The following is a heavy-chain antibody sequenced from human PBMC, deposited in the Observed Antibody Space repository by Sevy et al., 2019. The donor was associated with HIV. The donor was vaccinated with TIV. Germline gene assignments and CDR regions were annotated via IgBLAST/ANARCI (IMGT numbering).Heavy chain of an antibody. J-gene: IGHJ1*01. V-gene: IGHV1-18*01. CDR1: GYTFINYG. CDR2: ISRYNT. Sequence: ASVKVSCKAFGYTFINYGITWVRQAPGQGLEWMGWISRYNTNYAQKLQGRVTMTTDTSTSTVYMELRSLGSDDTAVYYCARSPSGSQGPGQYFQHWGQGTLVTVSS. D-gene: IGHD1-26*01. CDR3: ARSPSGSQGPGQYFQH.